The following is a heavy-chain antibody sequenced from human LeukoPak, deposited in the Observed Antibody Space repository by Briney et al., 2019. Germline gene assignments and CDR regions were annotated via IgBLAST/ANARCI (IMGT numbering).Heavy chain of an antibody. J-gene: IGHJ2*01. CDR3: ARDPITMIVVIITDWFFDL. V-gene: IGHV3-21*01. CDR1: GFAFSTYS. D-gene: IGHD3-22*01. CDR2: ISSSSNYI. Sequence: PGGSLRLSCAASGFAFSTYSMNWVRLAPGKGLGWVSSISSSSNYIYYADSVKGRFTISRDNAKNSLYLQMNSLRAEDTAVYYCARDPITMIVVIITDWFFDLWGRGTLVTVSS.